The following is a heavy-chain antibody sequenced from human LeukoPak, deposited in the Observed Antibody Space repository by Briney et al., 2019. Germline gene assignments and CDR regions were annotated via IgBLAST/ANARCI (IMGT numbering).Heavy chain of an antibody. V-gene: IGHV4-34*01. CDR1: GGSFSGYY. Sequence: SETLSLTCAVYGGSFSGYYWSWIRQPPGKGLEWIGEINHSGSTNYNPSLKSRVSISVDTSKNQFSLKLSSVTAADTAVYYCARHTYYYGSGSYSGRTVYYYYYMDVWGKGTTVTISS. CDR2: INHSGST. CDR3: ARHTYYYGSGSYSGRTVYYYYYMDV. J-gene: IGHJ6*03. D-gene: IGHD3-10*01.